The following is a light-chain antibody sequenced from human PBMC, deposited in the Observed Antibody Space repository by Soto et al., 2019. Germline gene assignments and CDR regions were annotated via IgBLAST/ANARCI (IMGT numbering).Light chain of an antibody. Sequence: EIELTQSPGTLSLSPGERATLSCRASQSVSSNFLAWYQQKPGQAPRLLIYGASSRATGIPDRFSGSGSGTDFTLTISRLEPEDFAVYYCQQYGSSSWTFGQGTKVEIK. CDR2: GAS. CDR1: QSVSSNF. J-gene: IGKJ1*01. V-gene: IGKV3-20*01. CDR3: QQYGSSSWT.